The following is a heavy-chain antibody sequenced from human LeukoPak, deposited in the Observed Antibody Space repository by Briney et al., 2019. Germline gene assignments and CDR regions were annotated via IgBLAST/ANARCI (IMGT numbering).Heavy chain of an antibody. D-gene: IGHD3-22*01. Sequence: SETLSLTCTVSGGSIRSSYYYWGWIRQPPGKGLEWIGSIYYSGSTYYNPSLKSRVTISVDTSKNQFSLKLSSVTAADTAVYYCARKSSYYDSSGPGILYFDYWGQGTLVTVSS. J-gene: IGHJ4*02. V-gene: IGHV4-39*01. CDR1: GGSIRSSYYY. CDR3: ARKSSYYDSSGPGILYFDY. CDR2: IYYSGST.